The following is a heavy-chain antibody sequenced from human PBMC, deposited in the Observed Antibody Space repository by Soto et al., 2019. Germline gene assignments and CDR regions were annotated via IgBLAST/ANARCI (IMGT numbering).Heavy chain of an antibody. CDR1: GGTFSSYT. CDR2: ISPILGIA. Sequence: QVQLVQSGAEVKKPGASVKVSCKASGGTFSSYTISWVRQAPGQGLEWMGRISPILGIANYAQKFPGRVTSTADKSTSTAYMERSSRRSEDTAVYYCAREGTYYDGSGSYRVDYGGQGTLVTVSS. J-gene: IGHJ4*02. CDR3: AREGTYYDGSGSYRVDY. D-gene: IGHD3-10*01. V-gene: IGHV1-69*08.